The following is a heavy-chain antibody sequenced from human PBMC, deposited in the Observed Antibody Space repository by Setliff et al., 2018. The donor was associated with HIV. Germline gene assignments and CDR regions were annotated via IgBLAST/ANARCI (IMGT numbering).Heavy chain of an antibody. CDR3: ARDERRWLQSGMDV. CDR1: GFTVSRNH. CDR2: IYSAGSI. D-gene: IGHD5-12*01. J-gene: IGHJ6*02. V-gene: IGHV3-66*01. Sequence: PGGSLRLSCAASGFTVSRNHMSWVRQAPGKGLEWVSIIYSAGSIFYADSVKGRFTISRDIFKNTLYLQMDSLRAEDTGVYYCARDERRWLQSGMDVWGQGTTVTVSS.